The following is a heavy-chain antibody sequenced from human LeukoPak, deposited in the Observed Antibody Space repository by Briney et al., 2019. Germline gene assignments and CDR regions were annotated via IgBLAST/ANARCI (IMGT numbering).Heavy chain of an antibody. Sequence: APVKVSCKASGGTFSSYAITWVRQAPGQGLEWMGRIIPILGIANYAQKFQGRVTITADKSASTAYMELSSLRSEDTAVYYCATIAAAGSRRDYWGQGTLVTVSS. V-gene: IGHV1-69*04. CDR2: IIPILGIA. CDR1: GGTFSSYA. J-gene: IGHJ4*02. D-gene: IGHD6-13*01. CDR3: ATIAAAGSRRDY.